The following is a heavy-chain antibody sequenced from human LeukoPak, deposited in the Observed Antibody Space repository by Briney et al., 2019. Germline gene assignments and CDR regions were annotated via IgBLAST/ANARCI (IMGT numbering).Heavy chain of an antibody. D-gene: IGHD2/OR15-2a*01. CDR2: IYHSGST. J-gene: IGHJ6*03. V-gene: IGHV4-38-2*01. Sequence: SETLSLTCAVSGYSISSGYYWGWLRQPPGKGLEWIGSIYHSGSTYYNPSLKSRVTISVDTSKNQFSLKLNSVTAADTAVYYCARNSTTFLGTYNYYYMDVWGKGTTVTVSS. CDR3: ARNSTTFLGTYNYYYMDV. CDR1: GYSISSGYY.